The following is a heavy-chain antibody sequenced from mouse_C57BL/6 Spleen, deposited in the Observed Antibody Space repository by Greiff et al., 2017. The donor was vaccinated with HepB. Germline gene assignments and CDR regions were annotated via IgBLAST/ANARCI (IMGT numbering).Heavy chain of an antibody. CDR3: ASGSSGFAY. Sequence: QVQLQQSGAELARPGASVKLSCKASGYTFTSYGISWVKQRTGQGLEWIGEIYPRSGNTYYNEKFKGKATLTADKSSSTAYMELRSLTSEDSAVYFGASGSSGFAYWGQGTLVTVSA. J-gene: IGHJ3*01. D-gene: IGHD3-2*02. CDR1: GYTFTSYG. V-gene: IGHV1-81*01. CDR2: IYPRSGNT.